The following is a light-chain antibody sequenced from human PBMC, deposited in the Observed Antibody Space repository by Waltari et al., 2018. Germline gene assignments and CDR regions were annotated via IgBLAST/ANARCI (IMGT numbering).Light chain of an antibody. J-gene: IGLJ1*01. CDR2: QDN. V-gene: IGLV3-1*01. CDR1: TLGDKY. Sequence: SYELTQPPSVSVSPGQTASITCSGDTLGDKYACWYQQKPGQSPVLVIYQDNKRPAGIPERFSGSNAGNTVTLTISGTQAMDEADYYCQVWDSSTEYVFGTGTKVTVL. CDR3: QVWDSSTEYV.